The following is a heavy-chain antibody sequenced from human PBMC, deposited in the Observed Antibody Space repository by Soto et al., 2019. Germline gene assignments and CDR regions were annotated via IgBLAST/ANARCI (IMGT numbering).Heavy chain of an antibody. CDR2: ISGSGGST. Sequence: GGSLRLSCAASGFTFSSYAMSWVRQAPGKGLEWVSAISGSGGSTYYADSVKGRFTISRDNSKNTLYLQMNSLRAEDTAVYYCAKGPLWFGPEPVIKNILDYWGQGTLVTVSS. D-gene: IGHD3-10*01. J-gene: IGHJ4*02. V-gene: IGHV3-23*01. CDR3: AKGPLWFGPEPVIKNILDY. CDR1: GFTFSSYA.